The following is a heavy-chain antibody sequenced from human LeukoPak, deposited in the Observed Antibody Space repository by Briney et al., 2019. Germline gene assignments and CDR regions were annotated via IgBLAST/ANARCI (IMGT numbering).Heavy chain of an antibody. D-gene: IGHD5-24*01. J-gene: IGHJ6*03. CDR3: ARVRDPYYYYMDV. V-gene: IGHV4-30-2*01. CDR1: GGSIGIDDYY. Sequence: SETLSLTCTVSGGSIGIDDYYWTWIRQPPGKGLEWIGYIYHRGTTYYNPSLESRVTISVDRSKNQFSLKLSSVTTADTAMFYCARVRDPYYYYMDVWGKGTTVTVPS. CDR2: IYHRGTT.